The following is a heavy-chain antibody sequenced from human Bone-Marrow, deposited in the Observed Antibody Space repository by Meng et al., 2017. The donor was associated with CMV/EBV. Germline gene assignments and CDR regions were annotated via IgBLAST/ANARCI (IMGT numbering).Heavy chain of an antibody. CDR2: IYYSGST. V-gene: IGHV4-39*07. J-gene: IGHJ4*02. Sequence: SGGSSSSSSYYWGWIRQRPGKGLEWIGSIYYSGSTYYNPSLKSRVTISVDTSKNQFSLKLSSVTAADTAVYYCASSLFDSSGYYYFDYWGQGTLVTVSS. CDR1: GGSSSSSSYY. D-gene: IGHD3-22*01. CDR3: ASSLFDSSGYYYFDY.